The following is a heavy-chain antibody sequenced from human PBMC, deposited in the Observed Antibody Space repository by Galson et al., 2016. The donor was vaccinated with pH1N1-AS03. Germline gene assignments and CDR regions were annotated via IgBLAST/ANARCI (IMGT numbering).Heavy chain of an antibody. Sequence: SVKVSCKASGYTFTRYYMHWVRQAPGQGLEWMGVIDPSGGGTTSAQKFHGRVTMTRDTSTTTAHMELSSLRSEDTAIYYCVAYGSGTQAYFDYWGQGTLVTVSS. CDR3: VAYGSGTQAYFDY. J-gene: IGHJ4*02. CDR1: GYTFTRYY. V-gene: IGHV1-46*01. D-gene: IGHD3-10*01. CDR2: IDPSGGGT.